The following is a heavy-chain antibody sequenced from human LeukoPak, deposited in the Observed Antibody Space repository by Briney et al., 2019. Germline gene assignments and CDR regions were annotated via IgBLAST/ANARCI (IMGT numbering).Heavy chain of an antibody. CDR2: IFHTGGT. V-gene: IGHV4-59*08. CDR3: ARLGFCRGDNCLDDY. J-gene: IGHJ4*02. CDR1: GGSIRPYY. D-gene: IGHD2-15*01. Sequence: PSETLSLTCTVSGGSIRPYYWSWMRQPPGKGPEYVGHIFHTGGTNYNPSLGSRVTVSLDTSKNQFSLELSSVTAADTAVYYCARLGFCRGDNCLDDYWGQGTLVTVSS.